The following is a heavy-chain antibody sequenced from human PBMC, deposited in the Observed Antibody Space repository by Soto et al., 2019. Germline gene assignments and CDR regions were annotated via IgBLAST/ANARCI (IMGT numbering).Heavy chain of an antibody. J-gene: IGHJ4*02. CDR2: MNPNSGNT. V-gene: IGHV1-8*01. CDR3: ARTLYGDNVDY. D-gene: IGHD4-17*01. CDR1: GYTFTSYD. Sequence: QVQLVQSGAEVKKPGASVKVSCKASGYTFTSYDINWVRQATGQGLEWMGWMNPNSGNTGYAQKSQGRVTMTRNTSIITPYMELRSLRAEDTAVYYCARTLYGDNVDYWGQGTLVTVSS.